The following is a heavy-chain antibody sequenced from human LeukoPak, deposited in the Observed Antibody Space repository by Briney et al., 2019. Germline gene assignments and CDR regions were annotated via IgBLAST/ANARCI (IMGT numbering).Heavy chain of an antibody. Sequence: SETLSLTCTVSGYSISSGYYRGLIRQPPGKGLEWIGSIYHSGSTYYNPSLKSRVTISVDTSKNQFSLRLSSVTAADTAVYYCARAPSFGDLLFDYWGQGTLVTVSS. CDR2: IYHSGST. CDR1: GYSISSGYY. J-gene: IGHJ4*02. CDR3: ARAPSFGDLLFDY. V-gene: IGHV4-38-2*02. D-gene: IGHD4-17*01.